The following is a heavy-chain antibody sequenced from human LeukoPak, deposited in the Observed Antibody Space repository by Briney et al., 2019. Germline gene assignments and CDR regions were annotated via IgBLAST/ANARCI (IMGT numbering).Heavy chain of an antibody. CDR2: ISYDGSNK. CDR3: ARDCSGGSCLDY. CDR1: GFTFTSYG. D-gene: IGHD2-15*01. Sequence: GGSLRLSCVASGFTFTSYGMRWVRQAPGKGLEWVAVISYDGSNKYYADSVKGRFTISRDNSKNTLYLQMNSLRAEDTAVYYCARDCSGGSCLDYWGQGTLVTVSS. V-gene: IGHV3-30*03. J-gene: IGHJ4*02.